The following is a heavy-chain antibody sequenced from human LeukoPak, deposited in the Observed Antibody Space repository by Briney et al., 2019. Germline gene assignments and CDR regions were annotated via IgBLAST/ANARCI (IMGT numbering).Heavy chain of an antibody. CDR3: ARPIAAAGPGRHYYYGMDV. D-gene: IGHD6-13*01. V-gene: IGHV4-39*01. Sequence: KTSETLSLTCTVSGGSISSSSYYWGWIRQPPGKGLEWIVSIHYSGSTYFNPSLKSRVTIFVDTSKNQFSLKLSSVTAADTAVYYCARPIAAAGPGRHYYYGMDVWGQGTTVTVSS. CDR1: GGSISSSSYY. J-gene: IGHJ6*02. CDR2: IHYSGST.